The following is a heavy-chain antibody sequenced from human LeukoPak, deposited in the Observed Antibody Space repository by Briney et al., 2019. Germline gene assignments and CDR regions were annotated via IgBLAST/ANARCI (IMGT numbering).Heavy chain of an antibody. CDR3: ANEGVYSNYYWFDP. CDR1: GGTFSSYA. V-gene: IGHV1-69*13. D-gene: IGHD4-11*01. Sequence: ASVKVSCKASGGTFSSYAISWVRQAPGQGLEWMGGIIPIFGTANYAQKFQGRVTITADESTSTAYMELSSLGSEDTAVYYCANEGVYSNYYWFDPWGQGTLVTVSS. J-gene: IGHJ5*02. CDR2: IIPIFGTA.